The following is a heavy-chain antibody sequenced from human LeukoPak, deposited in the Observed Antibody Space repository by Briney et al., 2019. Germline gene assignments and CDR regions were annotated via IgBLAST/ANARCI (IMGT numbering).Heavy chain of an antibody. CDR2: IDDSGNT. CDR1: GGSISRYY. D-gene: IGHD3-10*01. J-gene: IGHJ3*02. Sequence: SETLSLTCTVSGGSISRYYWGWIRRPPGKGLEWIGYIDDSGNTNYNPSLKSQVTISVDKSKNQFSLKLSFVTAADTAMYYCARSDYHNSGSHTVFDAFDIWGQGTRVTVSS. V-gene: IGHV4-59*01. CDR3: ARSDYHNSGSHTVFDAFDI.